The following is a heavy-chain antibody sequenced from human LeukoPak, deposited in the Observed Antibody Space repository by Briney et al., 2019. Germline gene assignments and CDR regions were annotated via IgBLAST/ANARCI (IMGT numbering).Heavy chain of an antibody. D-gene: IGHD5-12*01. CDR3: ATRSPLVDAIL. Sequence: SGTLSLTCFVSGGSISNGNWCTWVRQPPGKGLEWIGEIYHTGTTNYNASLESRVTISIDESTNRFSLNLRPVTAADTAVYYCATRSPLVDAILWGQGTLVTVSS. J-gene: IGHJ4*02. CDR1: GGSISNGNW. V-gene: IGHV4-4*02. CDR2: IYHTGTT.